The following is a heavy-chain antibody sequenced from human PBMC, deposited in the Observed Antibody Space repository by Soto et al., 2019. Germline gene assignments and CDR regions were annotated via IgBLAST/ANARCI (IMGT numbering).Heavy chain of an antibody. V-gene: IGHV4-59*01. CDR2: IYYSGST. CDR3: ARLLWFGELSDNWFDP. D-gene: IGHD3-10*01. CDR1: GGSISSYY. Sequence: PSETLSLTCTVSGGSISSYYWSWIRQPPGKGLEWIGYIYYSGSTNYNPSLKSRVTISVDTSKNQFSLKLSSVTAADTAVYYCARLLWFGELSDNWFDPWGQGTLVTVSS. J-gene: IGHJ5*02.